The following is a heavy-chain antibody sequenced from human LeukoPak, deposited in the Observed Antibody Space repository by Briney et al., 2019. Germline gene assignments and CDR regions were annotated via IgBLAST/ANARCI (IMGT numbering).Heavy chain of an antibody. CDR1: GYTFTGYY. CDR3: ARGREYYYDSSGFFDY. J-gene: IGHJ4*02. Sequence: SVKVSCKASGYTFTGYYMHWVRQAPGQGLEWMGRIIPILGIANYAQKFQGRVTITADKSTSTAYMELSSLRSEDTAVYYCARGREYYYDSSGFFDYWGQGTLVTVSS. V-gene: IGHV1-69*04. CDR2: IIPILGIA. D-gene: IGHD3-22*01.